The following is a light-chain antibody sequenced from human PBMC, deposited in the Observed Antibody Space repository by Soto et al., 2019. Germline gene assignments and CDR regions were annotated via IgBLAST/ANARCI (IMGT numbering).Light chain of an antibody. Sequence: QSVLTQPPSASGSPGQSVTISCTGTSSDLGGYDYVSWYQHHPGKAPKLIIYEVSERPSGVADRFSGSKSGNTASLTVSGLQAEDEADYYCSSYGGNNNYVFGTGTKLTVL. V-gene: IGLV2-8*01. CDR1: SSDLGGYDY. J-gene: IGLJ1*01. CDR2: EVS. CDR3: SSYGGNNNYV.